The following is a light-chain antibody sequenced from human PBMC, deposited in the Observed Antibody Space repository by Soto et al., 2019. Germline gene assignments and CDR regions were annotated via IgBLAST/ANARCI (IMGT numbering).Light chain of an antibody. J-gene: IGKJ1*01. CDR3: QQYGSSPPKT. CDR1: QSVSSSY. CDR2: GAS. Sequence: EIVLTQSPGTLSLSPGERATLSCRASQSVSSSYLAWYQQKPGQAPRLLIYGASSRATGIPDRFSGSGSGTDFTLTISRLEPEVFAVYYCQQYGSSPPKTFGHETE. V-gene: IGKV3-20*01.